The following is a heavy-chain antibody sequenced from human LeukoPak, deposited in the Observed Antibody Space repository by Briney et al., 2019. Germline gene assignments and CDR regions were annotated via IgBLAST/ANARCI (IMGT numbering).Heavy chain of an antibody. CDR2: IIPILGIA. D-gene: IGHD2-2*01. V-gene: IGHV1-69*04. J-gene: IGHJ5*02. Sequence: SVKVSCKASGGTFSSYTISWVRQAPGQGLEWMGRIIPILGIANYAQKFQGRVTITADESTSTAYMELSSLRSEDTAVYYCARDFPIYCSSTSCYRSGWFDPWGQGTLDTVSS. CDR1: GGTFSSYT. CDR3: ARDFPIYCSSTSCYRSGWFDP.